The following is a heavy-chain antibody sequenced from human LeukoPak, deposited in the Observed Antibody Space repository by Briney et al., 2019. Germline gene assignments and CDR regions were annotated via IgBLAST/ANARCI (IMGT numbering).Heavy chain of an antibody. J-gene: IGHJ4*02. CDR1: KFTFSTYW. Sequence: GGSLRLSCAASKFTFSTYWMSWVRQAPGKGLEWVSFISSSSSYIYYADSLKGRFTISRDNAKNSLYLQMNSLRAEDTAVYYCARGTMFPYYFDYWGQGTLVTVSS. D-gene: IGHD3-10*02. V-gene: IGHV3-21*01. CDR2: ISSSSSYI. CDR3: ARGTMFPYYFDY.